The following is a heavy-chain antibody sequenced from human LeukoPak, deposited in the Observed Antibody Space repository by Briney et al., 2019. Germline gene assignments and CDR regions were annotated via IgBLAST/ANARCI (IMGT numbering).Heavy chain of an antibody. J-gene: IGHJ3*01. CDR3: ARTIYYYESTSYFSDAFDV. CDR1: GFTFSSYA. V-gene: IGHV3-21*01. CDR2: ITPTSAYI. D-gene: IGHD3-22*01. Sequence: GGSLRLSCAASGFTFSSYAMSWVRQAPGKGLDWVSSITPTSAYIYYQDSVKGRFTISRDDAKNSLYLEMDSLRAEDTAVYYCARTIYYYESTSYFSDAFDVWGQGTMVTVSS.